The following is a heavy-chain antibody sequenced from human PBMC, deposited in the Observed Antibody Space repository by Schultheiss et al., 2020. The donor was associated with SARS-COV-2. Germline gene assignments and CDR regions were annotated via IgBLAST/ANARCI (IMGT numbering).Heavy chain of an antibody. CDR2: ISWNSGSI. J-gene: IGHJ6*02. CDR3: AKSEFGGVGSWAVYYYYGMDV. CDR1: GFTFSSYA. Sequence: GGSLRLSCAASGFTFSSYAMSWVRQAPGKGLEWVSGISWNSGSIGYADSVKGRFTISRDNAKNSLYLQMNSLRAEDTALYYCAKSEFGGVGSWAVYYYYGMDVWGQGTTVTVSS. D-gene: IGHD6-13*01. V-gene: IGHV3-9*01.